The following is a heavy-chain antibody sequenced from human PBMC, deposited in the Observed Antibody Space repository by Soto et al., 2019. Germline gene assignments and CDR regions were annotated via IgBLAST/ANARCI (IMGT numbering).Heavy chain of an antibody. J-gene: IGHJ4*02. Sequence: PGGSLRLSCAASGFSFSDYSVNRVRQAPGKGLEWVSYIFTSGTTYHADSVKGRFTISRDNGKKSLYLQMNSLRAEDTAVYYCARTLGYGDYMRYALDYWGQGTLVTVSS. V-gene: IGHV3-48*01. D-gene: IGHD4-17*01. CDR2: IFTSGTT. CDR3: ARTLGYGDYMRYALDY. CDR1: GFSFSDYS.